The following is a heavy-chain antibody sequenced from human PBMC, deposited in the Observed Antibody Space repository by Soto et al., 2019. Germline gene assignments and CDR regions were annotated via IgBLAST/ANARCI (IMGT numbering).Heavy chain of an antibody. CDR2: IRQDGDEK. Sequence: PGGSLRLSCEASGFTFSDYWMTWVRQAPGKGLEWVANIRQDGDEKYFVDSVKGRSTIFRDNTRNSLYLQMNSLRAEDTAVYYCARAYDYGPAFDKWGQGTMVTVSS. D-gene: IGHD4-17*01. J-gene: IGHJ3*02. CDR3: ARAYDYGPAFDK. CDR1: GFTFSDYW. V-gene: IGHV3-7*01.